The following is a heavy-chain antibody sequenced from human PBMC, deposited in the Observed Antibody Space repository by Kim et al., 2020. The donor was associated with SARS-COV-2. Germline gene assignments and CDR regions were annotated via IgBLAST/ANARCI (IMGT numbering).Heavy chain of an antibody. CDR3: ARRGSGFIDY. CDR2: DT. Sequence: DTRYSPSFQGQVTISADKSISTAYLQWSSLKASDTAMYYCARRGSGFIDYWGQGTLVTVSS. J-gene: IGHJ4*02. D-gene: IGHD3-22*01. V-gene: IGHV5-51*01.